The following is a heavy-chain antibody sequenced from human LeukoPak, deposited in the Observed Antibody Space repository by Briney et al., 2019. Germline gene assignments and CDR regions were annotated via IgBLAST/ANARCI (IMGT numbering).Heavy chain of an antibody. CDR3: AKDQPVGYCSSTSCYIDS. CDR2: ISGSGGST. Sequence: GGSLRLSCAASVFTFSSYAMSWVRQAPGKGREWVSAISGSGGSTYYADSVKGRFTISRDNSKNTLYLQMNSLRAEETAVYYCAKDQPVGYCSSTSCYIDSWGPRTLVTVSS. V-gene: IGHV3-23*01. D-gene: IGHD2-2*02. CDR1: VFTFSSYA. J-gene: IGHJ4*02.